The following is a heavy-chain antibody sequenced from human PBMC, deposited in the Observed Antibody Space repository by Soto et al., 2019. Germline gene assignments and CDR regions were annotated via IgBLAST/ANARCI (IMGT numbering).Heavy chain of an antibody. CDR2: IWYDGSNK. D-gene: IGHD7-27*01. J-gene: IGHJ4*02. CDR3: ARQGPWGVGYFDY. Sequence: QVQLVESGGGVVQPGRSLRLSCAASGFTFSSYGMHWVRQAPGKGLEWVAVIWYDGSNKYYADSVKGRFTISRDNSKNTLYLQMNSLRAEDTAVYYCARQGPWGVGYFDYWGQGTLVSVYS. CDR1: GFTFSSYG. V-gene: IGHV3-33*01.